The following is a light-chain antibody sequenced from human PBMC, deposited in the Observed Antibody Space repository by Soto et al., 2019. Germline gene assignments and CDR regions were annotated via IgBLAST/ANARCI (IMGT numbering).Light chain of an antibody. CDR2: DLD. CDR3: LSYATGSTWV. J-gene: IGLJ3*02. V-gene: IGLV2-14*01. CDR1: SSDVGAYNY. Sequence: QSALTQPASVSGSPGQSVTISCTGTSSDVGAYNYVSWYQHHPGKDPKLMIYDLDNRPSGISDRFSGSKSVNTASLTISGLQAEDEAEYYCLSYATGSTWVFGGGTKLTVL.